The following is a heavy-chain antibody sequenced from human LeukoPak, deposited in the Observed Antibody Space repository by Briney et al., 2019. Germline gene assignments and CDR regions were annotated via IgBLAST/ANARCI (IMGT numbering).Heavy chain of an antibody. V-gene: IGHV5-51*01. CDR2: IYPGDSDT. CDR1: GYTFTNYW. J-gene: IGHJ3*02. D-gene: IGHD6-19*01. CDR3: ARLKSPFIAVAGNDAFDI. Sequence: GESLKISCKGSGYTFTNYWIGWVRQMPGKGLEWMGIIYPGDSDTRYSPSFQGQVTISADKSISTAYLQWSSLKASDTAMYYCARLKSPFIAVAGNDAFDIWGQGTMVTVSS.